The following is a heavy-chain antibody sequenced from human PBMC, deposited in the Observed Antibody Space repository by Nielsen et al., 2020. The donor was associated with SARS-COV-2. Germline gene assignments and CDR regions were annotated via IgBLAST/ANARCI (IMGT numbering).Heavy chain of an antibody. V-gene: IGHV1-18*04. CDR3: ARGTYYYDSSPSDY. Sequence: ASVKVSCKASGYSFTSYGISWVRQAPGQGLEWMGWISAYNGNTNYAQKLQGRVTMTTDTSTSTAYMELRSLRSDDTAVYYCARGTYYYDSSPSDYWGQGTLVTVSS. J-gene: IGHJ4*02. CDR2: ISAYNGNT. D-gene: IGHD3-22*01. CDR1: GYSFTSYG.